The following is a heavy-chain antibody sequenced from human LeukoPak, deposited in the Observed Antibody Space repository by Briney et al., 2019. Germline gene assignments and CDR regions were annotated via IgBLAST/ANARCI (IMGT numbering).Heavy chain of an antibody. Sequence: SETLSLTCTVSGGSISNYYWSWIRQPPGKGLEWIGYIYYSGSTNYNPSLKSRVTISVNTSKNQFSLKLNSVTAADTAVYYCARRAYGSGSFNRYYFDYWGQGTLVAVSS. CDR3: ARRAYGSGSFNRYYFDY. CDR2: IYYSGST. J-gene: IGHJ4*02. CDR1: GGSISNYY. V-gene: IGHV4-59*08. D-gene: IGHD3-10*01.